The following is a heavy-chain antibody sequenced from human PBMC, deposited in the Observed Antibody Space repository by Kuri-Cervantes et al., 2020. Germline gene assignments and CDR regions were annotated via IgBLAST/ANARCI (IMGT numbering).Heavy chain of an antibody. CDR3: ARAPRRQDAFDI. V-gene: IGHV4-59*01. CDR1: GGSISSYY. Sequence: SETLSLTCTVSGGSISSYYWSWIRHPPGKGLEWIGYIYYSGSTNYNPSLKSRVTITVDTSKNQFSLKLSSVTAADTAVYYCARAPRRQDAFDIWGQGTMVTVSS. J-gene: IGHJ3*02. D-gene: IGHD1-14*01. CDR2: IYYSGST.